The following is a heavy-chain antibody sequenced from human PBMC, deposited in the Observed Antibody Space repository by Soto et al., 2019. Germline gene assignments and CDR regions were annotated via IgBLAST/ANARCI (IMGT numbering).Heavy chain of an antibody. Sequence: ASVKVSCKASGYTFTSYDINWVRQATGQGLEWMGWMNPNSGNTGYAQKFQGRVTMTRNTSISTAYMELSSLRSEDTAVYYCARVPRGYCTNGVCVYYYGMDVWGQGTTVTVS. CDR3: ARVPRGYCTNGVCVYYYGMDV. V-gene: IGHV1-8*01. CDR2: MNPNSGNT. J-gene: IGHJ6*02. D-gene: IGHD2-8*01. CDR1: GYTFTSYD.